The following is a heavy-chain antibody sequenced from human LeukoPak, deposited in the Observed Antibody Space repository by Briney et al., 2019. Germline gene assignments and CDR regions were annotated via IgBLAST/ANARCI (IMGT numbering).Heavy chain of an antibody. CDR1: GYTFTDYY. Sequence: ASVKVSCKASGYTFTDYYLHWVRQAPGQGLEWMGIVTPSGGRTTYAQKFQGRVTMTSDTSRSTVYMELSGLRSDDTAVYYCARPNFYDTSGYSYLYYFDYWGQGTLVTVSS. J-gene: IGHJ4*02. D-gene: IGHD3-22*01. CDR3: ARPNFYDTSGYSYLYYFDY. CDR2: VTPSGGRT. V-gene: IGHV1-46*01.